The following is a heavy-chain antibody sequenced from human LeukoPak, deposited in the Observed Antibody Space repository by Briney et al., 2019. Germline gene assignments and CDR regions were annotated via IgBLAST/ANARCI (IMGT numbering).Heavy chain of an antibody. CDR3: AKDSITYYYYYYMDV. CDR1: GFTFSSYA. D-gene: IGHD2/OR15-2a*01. V-gene: IGHV3-7*01. Sequence: PGGSLRLSCAASGFTFSSYAMSWVRQAPGKGLEWVANIKRDGTDKNYLDSVEGRFTISRDNAKNSLYLQMNSLRAEDTAVYYCAKDSITYYYYYYMDVWGKGTTVTVSS. J-gene: IGHJ6*03. CDR2: IKRDGTDK.